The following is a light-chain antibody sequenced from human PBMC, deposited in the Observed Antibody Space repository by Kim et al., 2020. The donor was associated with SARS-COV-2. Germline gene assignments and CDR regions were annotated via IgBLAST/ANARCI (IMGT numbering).Light chain of an antibody. Sequence: ACEGDTVTISCRASQSVGLWLAWYQQKPGKVPKHLMDKSSELNTGVPSRFVGGGSGTNYTITITSLQHSDFAVYYCQQYGTHSTFGPGTKVDIK. CDR1: QSVGLW. V-gene: IGKV1-5*03. CDR2: KSS. J-gene: IGKJ1*01. CDR3: QQYGTHST.